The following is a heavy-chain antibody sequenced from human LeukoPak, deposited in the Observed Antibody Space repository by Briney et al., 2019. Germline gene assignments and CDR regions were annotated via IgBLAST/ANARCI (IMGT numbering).Heavy chain of an antibody. V-gene: IGHV3-43*02. Sequence: GGSLRLSCAASGFTFDDYAMHWVRQAPGKGLEWFSLISGDGGSTYYADSVKGRFTISRDNSKNSLYLQMNSLRTEDTALYYCAKDIDYCGGDCYSANWFDPWGQGTLVTVSS. D-gene: IGHD2-21*02. J-gene: IGHJ5*02. CDR2: ISGDGGST. CDR1: GFTFDDYA. CDR3: AKDIDYCGGDCYSANWFDP.